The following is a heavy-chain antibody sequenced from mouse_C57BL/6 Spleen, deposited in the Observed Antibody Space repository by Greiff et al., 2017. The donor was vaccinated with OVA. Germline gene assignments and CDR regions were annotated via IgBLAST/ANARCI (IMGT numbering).Heavy chain of an antibody. V-gene: IGHV1-9*01. CDR3: ARGFSYYYGSSPYYFDY. CDR2: ILPGSGST. Sequence: QVQLQQSGAELMKPGASVKLSCKATGYTFTGYWIEWVKQRPGHGLEWIGEILPGSGSTNYNEKFKGKATFTADTSSNTAYMQLSSLTTEDSAIYYCARGFSYYYGSSPYYFDYWGQGTTLTVSS. D-gene: IGHD1-1*01. J-gene: IGHJ2*01. CDR1: GYTFTGYW.